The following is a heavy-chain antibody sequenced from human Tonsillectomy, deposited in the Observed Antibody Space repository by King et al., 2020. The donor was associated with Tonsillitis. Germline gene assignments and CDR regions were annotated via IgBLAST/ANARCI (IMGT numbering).Heavy chain of an antibody. CDR2: ITSDRGK. Sequence: VQLVESGGGLVKPGGSLRFSCEVSGFNFSDYSMAWIRQAPGRGLEWVACITSDRGKFYADSVKGRFTISGDSAKNSLHLQMNRLRVEDTAVYYCASAEGSLGWYFDLWGRGSLVTVSS. J-gene: IGHJ2*01. CDR3: ASAEGSLGWYFDL. D-gene: IGHD7-27*01. CDR1: GFNFSDYS. V-gene: IGHV3-11*01.